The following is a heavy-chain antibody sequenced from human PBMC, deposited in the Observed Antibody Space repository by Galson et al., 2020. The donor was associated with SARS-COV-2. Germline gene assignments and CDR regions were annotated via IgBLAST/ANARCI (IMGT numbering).Heavy chain of an antibody. J-gene: IGHJ4*02. D-gene: IGHD5-18*01. CDR2: IYYSGST. Sequence: SETLSLTCTVSGGSISSSSYYWGWIRKPPGKGLEWIGSIYYSGSTYYNPSLKSRVTISVDTSKNQFSLKLSSVTAADTAVYYCARLGGYSYGTLYYFDYWGQGTLVTVSS. CDR1: GGSISSSSYY. V-gene: IGHV4-39*01. CDR3: ARLGGYSYGTLYYFDY.